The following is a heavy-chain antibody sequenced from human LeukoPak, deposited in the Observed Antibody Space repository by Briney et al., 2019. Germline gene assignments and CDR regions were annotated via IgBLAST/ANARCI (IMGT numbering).Heavy chain of an antibody. Sequence: GGSLRLSCAVSGFTFSGFWMSWSRQAPGKGLEWVASINSDGSEGYYADVVKGRFTISRDNAKNSLYLQINSLRAEDTAVYYCARSSYSSSSSVWGQGTMVTVSP. V-gene: IGHV3-7*03. CDR1: GFTFSGFW. D-gene: IGHD6-6*01. CDR3: ARSSYSSSSSV. J-gene: IGHJ3*01. CDR2: INSDGSEG.